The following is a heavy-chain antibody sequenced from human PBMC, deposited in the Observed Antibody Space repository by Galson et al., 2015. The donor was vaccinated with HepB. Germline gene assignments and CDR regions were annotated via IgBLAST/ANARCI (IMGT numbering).Heavy chain of an antibody. CDR1: GGTFSSYA. Sequence: SVKVSCKASGGTFSSYAISWVRQAPGQGLEWMGGIIPIFGTANYAQKFQGRVTITADESTSTAYMELSSLRSEDTAVYYCARGDTIFGVVMWCMEVWGRGTTVTVSS. D-gene: IGHD3-3*01. V-gene: IGHV1-69*13. CDR2: IIPIFGTA. J-gene: IGHJ6*02. CDR3: ARGDTIFGVVMWCMEV.